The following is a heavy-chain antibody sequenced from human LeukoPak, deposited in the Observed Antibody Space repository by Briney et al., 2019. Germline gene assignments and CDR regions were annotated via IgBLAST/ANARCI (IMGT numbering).Heavy chain of an antibody. D-gene: IGHD3-9*01. V-gene: IGHV1-69*13. Sequence: ASVKVSCKASGGTFSSYAISWVRQAPGQGLEWMGGIIPIFGTANYAQKFQGRVTITADESTSTAYMELSSLRSEDTAVYYCAINVLRYFDWPRYYYYMDVWGKGTTVTISS. CDR3: AINVLRYFDWPRYYYYMDV. CDR2: IIPIFGTA. CDR1: GGTFSSYA. J-gene: IGHJ6*03.